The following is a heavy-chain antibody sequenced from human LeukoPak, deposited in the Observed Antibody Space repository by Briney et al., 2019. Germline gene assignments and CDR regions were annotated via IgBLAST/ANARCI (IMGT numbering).Heavy chain of an antibody. Sequence: GASVKVSCKASVYTFTGYYMHWVRQAPGQGLEWMGWINPNSGGTNYAQKFQGRVTMTRDTSISTAYMELSRLRSDDTAVYYCARSMVRGVHNRYYFDYWGQGTLVTVSS. CDR3: ARSMVRGVHNRYYFDY. D-gene: IGHD3-10*01. J-gene: IGHJ4*02. V-gene: IGHV1-2*02. CDR2: INPNSGGT. CDR1: VYTFTGYY.